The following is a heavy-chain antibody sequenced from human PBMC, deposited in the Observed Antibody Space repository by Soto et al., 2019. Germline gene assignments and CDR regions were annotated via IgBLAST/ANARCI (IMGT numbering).Heavy chain of an antibody. CDR3: ATYYYDSSGYSAYYYYYGMDV. CDR2: IIPILGIA. J-gene: IGHJ6*02. CDR1: GGTFSSYT. D-gene: IGHD3-22*01. Sequence: SVKVSCKASGGTFSSYTISWVRQAPGQGLEWMGRIIPILGIANYAQKFQGRVTITADKSTSTAYMELSSLRSDDTAVYYCATYYYDSSGYSAYYYYYGMDVWGQGTTVTVSS. V-gene: IGHV1-69*02.